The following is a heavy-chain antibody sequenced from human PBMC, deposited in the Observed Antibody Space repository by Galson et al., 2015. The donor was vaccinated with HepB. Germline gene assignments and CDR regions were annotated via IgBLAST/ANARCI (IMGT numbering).Heavy chain of an antibody. CDR3: ARDLSDCSSTSCYLRVGRGGYNWFDP. V-gene: IGHV4-34*01. CDR2: INHSGST. D-gene: IGHD2-2*01. J-gene: IGHJ5*02. Sequence: ETLSLTCAVYGGSFSGYYWSWIRQPPGKGLEWIGEINHSGSTNYNPSLKSRVTISVDKSKSQFSLKLSSVTAADTAVYYCARDLSDCSSTSCYLRVGRGGYNWFDPWGQGTLVTVSS. CDR1: GGSFSGYY.